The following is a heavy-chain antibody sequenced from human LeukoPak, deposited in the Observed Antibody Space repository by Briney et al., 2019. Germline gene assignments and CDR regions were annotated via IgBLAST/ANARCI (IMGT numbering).Heavy chain of an antibody. CDR2: VKSKTDGGTT. CDR1: GFTFSNAW. D-gene: IGHD5-18*01. J-gene: IGHJ4*02. V-gene: IGHV3-15*01. Sequence: GGSLRLSCAASGFTFSNAWMSWVRQAPGKGLEWVGRVKSKTDGGTTDYAAPVKGRFTISRDDSKNTLYLQMNSLKTEDTAVYYCTTTRGYSYRFYYWGQGTLVTVSS. CDR3: TTTRGYSYRFYY.